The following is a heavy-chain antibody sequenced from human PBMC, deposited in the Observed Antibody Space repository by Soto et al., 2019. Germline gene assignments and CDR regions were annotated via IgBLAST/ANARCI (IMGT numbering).Heavy chain of an antibody. D-gene: IGHD2-15*01. CDR1: GYSFTSYW. CDR3: ARHSAGHHANLDY. V-gene: IGHV5-51*01. J-gene: IGHJ4*02. Sequence: GESLKISWKGSGYSFTSYWVGWLRQMPGKGLEWMGIIYNGDSDKRYSPSFQGQVTISADKSISTDYLKWSSMKASDTAMYYCARHSAGHHANLDYWGQGTLVTVSS. CDR2: IYNGDSDK.